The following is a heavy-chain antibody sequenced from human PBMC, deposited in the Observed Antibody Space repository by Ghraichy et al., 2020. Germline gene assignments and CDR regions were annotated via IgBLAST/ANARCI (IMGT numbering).Heavy chain of an antibody. V-gene: IGHV3-33*08. D-gene: IGHD5-18*01. J-gene: IGHJ4*02. CDR3: ARDGGGGYSYGGY. Sequence: LSLTCAASGFTFGSYGIHWVRQAPGKGLEWVSSIWYDGNNKYYADSVKGRFTISRDNSKNTVFLHMNSLRAEDTAVYYCARDGGGGYSYGGYWGQGTLVTVSS. CDR1: GFTFGSYG. CDR2: IWYDGNNK.